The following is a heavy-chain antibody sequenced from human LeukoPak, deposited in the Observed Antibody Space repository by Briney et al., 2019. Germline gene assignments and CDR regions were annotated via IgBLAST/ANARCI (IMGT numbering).Heavy chain of an antibody. CDR1: GYSFTSHG. Sequence: ASVKVSCKTSGYSFTSHGISWVRQAPGQGLEWMGWINPNSGGTYSAQKFQGWVTMTRDTSISTAYMELSRLTSDDTAVYYCARANALHCSSTSCLFDYWGQGTLVTVSS. CDR2: INPNSGGT. J-gene: IGHJ4*02. CDR3: ARANALHCSSTSCLFDY. V-gene: IGHV1-2*04. D-gene: IGHD2-2*01.